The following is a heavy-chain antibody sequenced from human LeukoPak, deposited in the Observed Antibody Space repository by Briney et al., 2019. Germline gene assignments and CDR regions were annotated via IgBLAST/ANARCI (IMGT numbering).Heavy chain of an antibody. CDR2: ISSSGSTI. D-gene: IGHD6-19*01. Sequence: GGSLRLSCAASGFTFSSYEMNWVRQAPGKGPEWVSYISSSGSTIYYADSVKGRFTISRDNAKNSQYLQMNSLRAEDTAVYYCARDSSGWYRFEYWGQGTLVTVSS. J-gene: IGHJ4*02. V-gene: IGHV3-48*03. CDR3: ARDSSGWYRFEY. CDR1: GFTFSSYE.